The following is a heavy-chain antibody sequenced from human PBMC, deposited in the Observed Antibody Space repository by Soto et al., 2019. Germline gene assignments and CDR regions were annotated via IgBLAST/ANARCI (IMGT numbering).Heavy chain of an antibody. D-gene: IGHD6-19*01. CDR3: ARDSGIAVQYYFDY. Sequence: GGSLRLSCAASGFTFSSYGMHWVRQAPGKGLEWVAVIWYDGSNKYYADSVKGRFTISRDKSKNTLYLQMNSLRAEDTAVYYCARDSGIAVQYYFDYWGQGTLVTVSS. J-gene: IGHJ4*02. CDR2: IWYDGSNK. CDR1: GFTFSSYG. V-gene: IGHV3-33*01.